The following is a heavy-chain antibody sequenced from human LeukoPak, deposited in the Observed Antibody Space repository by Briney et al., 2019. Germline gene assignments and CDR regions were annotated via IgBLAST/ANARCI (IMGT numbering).Heavy chain of an antibody. CDR1: GFTFGDYA. Sequence: GGSLRLSCTASGFTFGDYAMSWVRQAPGKGLEWVGFIRSKAYGGTTEYAASVKGRFTISRDDYKSIAYLQMNSLKTEDTAVYYCTRGYYGSGSYYNPIASDYWGQGTLVTVSS. CDR2: IRSKAYGGTT. D-gene: IGHD3-10*01. V-gene: IGHV3-49*04. CDR3: TRGYYGSGSYYNPIASDY. J-gene: IGHJ4*02.